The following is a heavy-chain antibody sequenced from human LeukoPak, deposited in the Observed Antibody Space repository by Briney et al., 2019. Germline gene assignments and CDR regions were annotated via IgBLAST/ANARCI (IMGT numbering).Heavy chain of an antibody. CDR1: GFSLTTVGVG. CDR2: ISWNGDK. J-gene: IGHJ4*02. CDR3: ARPGYSSSWYKGGEDY. Sequence: SGPTLVNPTQTLTLTCTFSGFSLTTVGVGVGWIRQPPGKALEWLALISWNGDKRFSPSLKTRLTITRDTSKNQVVLTMTNMDPVDTATYYCARPGYSSSWYKGGEDYWGQGTLVTVSS. V-gene: IGHV2-5*01. D-gene: IGHD6-13*01.